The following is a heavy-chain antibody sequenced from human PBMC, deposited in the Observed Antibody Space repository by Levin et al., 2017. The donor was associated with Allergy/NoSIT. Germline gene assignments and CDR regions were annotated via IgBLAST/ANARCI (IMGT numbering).Heavy chain of an antibody. CDR1: GFSLTTSGMC. V-gene: IGHV2-70*12. CDR2: IDWDDDK. Sequence: SGPTLVKPTQTVTLTCTFSGFSLTTSGMCVSWIRQPPGKALEWLARIDWDDDKYYSTSLKTRLSIMKDTSKNQLVLTMTNMGPDDTGTYYCAHKPRASTRFDAWGQGTLVTVSS. J-gene: IGHJ4*02. CDR3: AHKPRASTRFDA.